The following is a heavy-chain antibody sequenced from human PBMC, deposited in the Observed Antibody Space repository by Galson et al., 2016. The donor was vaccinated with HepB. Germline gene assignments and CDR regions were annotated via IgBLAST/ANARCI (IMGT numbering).Heavy chain of an antibody. J-gene: IGHJ4*02. CDR3: AREKNGAVPAALDY. CDR1: GFTFSSYG. V-gene: IGHV3-33*01. Sequence: SLRLSCAASGFTFSSYGMHWVRQAPGKGLEWVAVIWNDGSNKYYADSVKGRFTISRDNSKNTLYLQMNSLRAEDTAVYYCAREKNGAVPAALDYWGQGTLVTVSS. CDR2: IWNDGSNK. D-gene: IGHD2-2*01.